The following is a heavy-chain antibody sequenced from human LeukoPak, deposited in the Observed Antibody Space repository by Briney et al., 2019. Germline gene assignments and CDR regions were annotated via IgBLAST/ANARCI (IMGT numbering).Heavy chain of an antibody. Sequence: SETLSLTCTGSGGSISSYYWSWIRQPAGKGLEWIGRIYTSGSTNYNPSLNSRVTMSVATSKNQFSQNLSSGTAAHTAAYYCARETCDITMIMCWGNFDYWGQGTLVTVSS. V-gene: IGHV4-4*07. CDR3: ARETCDITMIMCWGNFDY. J-gene: IGHJ4*02. CDR2: IYTSGST. D-gene: IGHD3-22*01. CDR1: GGSISSYY.